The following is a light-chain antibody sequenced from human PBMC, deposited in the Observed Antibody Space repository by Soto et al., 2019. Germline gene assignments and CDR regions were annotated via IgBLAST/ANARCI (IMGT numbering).Light chain of an antibody. CDR3: QQRYNWPQT. CDR2: DAS. Sequence: EVVLTQSPATLSLSPGERANLSCRTSQSVSRTLAWYQQKSGQAPRLLIYDASNRATDIPTRFSGSGSGTGFTLIISSLEPEDFAVYYCQQRYNWPQTFGQGTKVEIK. CDR1: QSVSRT. V-gene: IGKV3-11*01. J-gene: IGKJ1*01.